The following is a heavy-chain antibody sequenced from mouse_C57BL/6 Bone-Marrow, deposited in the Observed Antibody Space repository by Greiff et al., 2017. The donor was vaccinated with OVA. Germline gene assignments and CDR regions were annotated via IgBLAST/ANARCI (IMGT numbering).Heavy chain of an antibody. CDR3: AQLGRFAY. D-gene: IGHD4-1*02. V-gene: IGHV5-17*01. CDR2: ISSGSSTI. CDR1: GFTFSDYG. J-gene: IGHJ3*01. Sequence: EVKVVESGGGLVKPGGSLKLSCAASGFTFSDYGMHWVRQAPEKGLEWVAYISSGSSTIYYADTVKGRFTISRDNAKNTLFLQMTSLRSEDTAMYYCAQLGRFAYWGQGTLVTVSA.